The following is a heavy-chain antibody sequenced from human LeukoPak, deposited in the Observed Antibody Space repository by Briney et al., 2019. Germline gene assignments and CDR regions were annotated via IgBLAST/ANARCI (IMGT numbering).Heavy chain of an antibody. V-gene: IGHV3-23*01. CDR1: GITFSSYA. Sequence: GGSLRLSCAASGITFSSYALSWVRQAPGKGLQWVSAISGSGERTDYADSVKGRFTISRDNSKNTLYLQMNSLRDDDTAVYYCAKSEGTSGLQPWDYWGQGTLVTVS. J-gene: IGHJ4*02. CDR3: AKSEGTSGLQPWDY. CDR2: ISGSGERT. D-gene: IGHD6-19*01.